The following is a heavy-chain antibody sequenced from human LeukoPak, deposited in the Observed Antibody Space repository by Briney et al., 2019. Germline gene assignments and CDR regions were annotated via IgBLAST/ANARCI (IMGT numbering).Heavy chain of an antibody. CDR1: GFTFGDYA. D-gene: IGHD3-10*01. J-gene: IGHJ4*02. CDR2: IRSKAYGGTT. Sequence: GGSLRLSCTASGFTFGDYAMSWVRQAPGKGLEWVGFIRSKAYGGTTEYAASVKGRFTISRDDSKSIDYLQMNSLKTEDTAVYYCTSLWFGELFLSYWGQGTLVTVSS. CDR3: TSLWFGELFLSY. V-gene: IGHV3-49*04.